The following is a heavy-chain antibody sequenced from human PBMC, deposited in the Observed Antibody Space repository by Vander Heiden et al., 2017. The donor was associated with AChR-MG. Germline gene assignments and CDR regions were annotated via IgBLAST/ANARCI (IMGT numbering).Heavy chain of an antibody. D-gene: IGHD5-18*01. CDR3: AKGVTIQLWLPDSYYFDY. CDR1: GFTLSSYA. J-gene: IGHJ4*02. CDR2: ISGSGGST. V-gene: IGHV3-23*01. Sequence: EVQLLASGGGLVQPGGSLRLPCPASGFTLSSYAMSWVRQAPGKGLEWVSAISGSGGSTYYADSVKGRFTISRDNSKNTLYLQMNSLRAEDTAVYYCAKGVTIQLWLPDSYYFDYWGQGTLVTVSS.